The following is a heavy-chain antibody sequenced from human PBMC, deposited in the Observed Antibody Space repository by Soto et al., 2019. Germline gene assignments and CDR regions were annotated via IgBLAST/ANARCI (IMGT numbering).Heavy chain of an antibody. Sequence: QVQLVESGGGVVQPGGSLRLSCAASGFTFSNYGMHWVRQAPGKGLEWVADITKNGRNKDYADSVKGRLAISRDNPKNTLELQMNSLRVEDTAMYYCGRCNGDDCHSPFDYWGQGTLVTVSS. V-gene: IGHV3-30*03. CDR1: GFTFSNYG. D-gene: IGHD2-8*01. CDR3: GRCNGDDCHSPFDY. J-gene: IGHJ4*02. CDR2: ITKNGRNK.